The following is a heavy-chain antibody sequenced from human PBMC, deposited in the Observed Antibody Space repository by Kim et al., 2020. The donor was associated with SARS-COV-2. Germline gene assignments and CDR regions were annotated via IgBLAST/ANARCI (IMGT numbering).Heavy chain of an antibody. CDR3: ARDLRSATSPNITIFGVDRFYGMDV. J-gene: IGHJ6*02. V-gene: IGHV1-18*04. CDR2: ISAYNGNT. CDR1: GYTFTSYG. Sequence: ASVKVSCKAYGYTFTSYGISWVRQAPGQGLEWMGWISAYNGNTNYAQKLQGRVTMTTDTSTRTAYMELRSLRSDDTAVYYCARDLRSATSPNITIFGVDRFYGMDVWGQGTTVTVSS. D-gene: IGHD3-3*01.